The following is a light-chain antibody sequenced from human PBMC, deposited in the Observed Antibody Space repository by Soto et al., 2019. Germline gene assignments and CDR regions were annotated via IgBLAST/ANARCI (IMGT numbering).Light chain of an antibody. Sequence: EIVLTQSPGTLSLSPGERASLSCRASESVTSRYVAWYQQKGGQAPRLLIYGASIRATGIPDRFSGSGSGTEFTLTITRLDPEDFAVYFCQQYGSSPRTFGQGTKVEIK. V-gene: IGKV3-20*01. CDR3: QQYGSSPRT. J-gene: IGKJ1*01. CDR1: ESVTSRY. CDR2: GAS.